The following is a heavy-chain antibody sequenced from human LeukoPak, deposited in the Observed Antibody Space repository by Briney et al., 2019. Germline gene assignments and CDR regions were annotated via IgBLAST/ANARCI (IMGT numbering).Heavy chain of an antibody. Sequence: PGGSLRLSCAASGFTFSSYEMHWVRQAPGKGLEWVAVISYDGSNKYYADSVKGRFTISRDNSKNTLYLQMNSLRAEDTAVYYCAKVRRGYSYDIDYWGQGTLVTVSS. CDR2: ISYDGSNK. D-gene: IGHD5-18*01. J-gene: IGHJ4*02. V-gene: IGHV3-30*18. CDR1: GFTFSSYE. CDR3: AKVRRGYSYDIDY.